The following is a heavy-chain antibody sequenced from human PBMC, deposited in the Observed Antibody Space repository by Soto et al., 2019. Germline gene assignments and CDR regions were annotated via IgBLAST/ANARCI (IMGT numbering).Heavy chain of an antibody. CDR3: VKSSSRPRYF. CDR1: GFTFSSYG. CDR2: VSARGGDT. V-gene: IGHV3-23*01. Sequence: PGGSLRLSCAASGFTFSSYGMNWVRQAPGKGLEWVAGVSARGGDTSYADSVKGRFTISRDNSKDTLYVQMNSLRAEDTALYYCVKSSSRPRYF. D-gene: IGHD2-2*01. J-gene: IGHJ1*01.